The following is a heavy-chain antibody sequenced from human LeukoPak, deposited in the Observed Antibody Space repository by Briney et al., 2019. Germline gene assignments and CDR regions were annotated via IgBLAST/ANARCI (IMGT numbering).Heavy chain of an antibody. CDR1: GFTFSKYA. D-gene: IGHD2-8*01. J-gene: IGHJ4*02. CDR2: IHNSGDIT. CDR3: ATMNGLRMAEALN. V-gene: IGHV3-23*01. Sequence: GGSLRLFCGASGFTFSKYAMTWVREASGKGLEGVAGIHNSGDITYYADVVRGRFTISRDNSKNTLYLPMNGLRAEDTAVYYCATMNGLRMAEALNWGQGTPVTVSS.